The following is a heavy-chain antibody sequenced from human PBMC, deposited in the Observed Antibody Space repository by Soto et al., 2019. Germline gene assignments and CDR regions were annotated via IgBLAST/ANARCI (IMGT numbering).Heavy chain of an antibody. CDR3: ARERPYGDPNWFDP. D-gene: IGHD4-17*01. V-gene: IGHV3-30-3*01. J-gene: IGHJ5*02. CDR1: GFTFTSFT. CDR2: MSYDGART. Sequence: QVQLVESGGGVVQPGGSLSLSCATSGFTFTSFTMHWVRQAPGKGLEWIAVMSYDGARTDYADAVKGRITISRDTSKNTLYLQMTNLRPDDTAMYYCARERPYGDPNWFDPLGQGTLVTVSS.